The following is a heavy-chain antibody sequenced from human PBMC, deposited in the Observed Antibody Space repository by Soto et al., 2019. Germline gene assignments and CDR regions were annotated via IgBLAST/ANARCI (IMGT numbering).Heavy chain of an antibody. Sequence: QVQLQEWGAGLVKPSETLSLTCAVYGGSFSGHYWNWIRQPPGKGLEWIVEINESGRTIYNPSLKSRVTISVDTSKNQFSLKLASVTAADTAIYYCARGGGRSGSKDVWGLGTTVTVS. CDR1: GGSFSGHY. CDR2: INESGRT. D-gene: IGHD3-3*01. CDR3: ARGGGRSGSKDV. V-gene: IGHV4-34*01. J-gene: IGHJ6*02.